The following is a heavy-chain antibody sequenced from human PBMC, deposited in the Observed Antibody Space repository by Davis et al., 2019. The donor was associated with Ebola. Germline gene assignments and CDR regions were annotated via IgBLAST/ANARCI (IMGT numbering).Heavy chain of an antibody. V-gene: IGHV3-9*01. J-gene: IGHJ4*02. D-gene: IGHD5-24*01. CDR3: AKDKEMATIRTSYFDC. Sequence: SLKISCSGSGFNFDDYAMHWVRQSPGRGLEWVSGITWNGNIIGYADSVKGRFIISRDNAKNSLYLQMNSLRVEDSALYFCAKDKEMATIRTSYFDCWGQGTLLTVSS. CDR1: GFNFDDYA. CDR2: ITWNGNII.